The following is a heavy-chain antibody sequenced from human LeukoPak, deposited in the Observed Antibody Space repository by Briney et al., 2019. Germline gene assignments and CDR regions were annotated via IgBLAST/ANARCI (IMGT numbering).Heavy chain of an antibody. J-gene: IGHJ4*02. CDR3: ARDPPPVIVGGTTADY. CDR1: GYTFTGYC. Sequence: ASVKVSCKASGYTFTGYCIHWVRQAPGQGLEWMGWINPNSGGTNYAQKFQGRVTMTRDTSINTAYMEVTRLKSDDTAIYYCARDPPPVIVGGTTADYWGQGTLVTVSS. V-gene: IGHV1-2*02. CDR2: INPNSGGT. D-gene: IGHD1-26*01.